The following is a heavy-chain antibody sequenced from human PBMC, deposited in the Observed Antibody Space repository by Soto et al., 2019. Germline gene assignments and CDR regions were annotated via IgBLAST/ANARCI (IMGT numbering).Heavy chain of an antibody. D-gene: IGHD4-17*01. J-gene: IGHJ3*02. CDR3: ARVGYAVTTGGAFDI. CDR2: IYSGGST. V-gene: IGHV3-53*01. Sequence: EVQLVESGGGLIQPGGSLRLSCAASGFTVSSNYMSWVRQAPGKGLEWVSVIYSGGSTYYADSVKGRFTISRDNSKNTLYLQMNSLRAEDTAVYYCARVGYAVTTGGAFDIWVQGTLVTVSS. CDR1: GFTVSSNY.